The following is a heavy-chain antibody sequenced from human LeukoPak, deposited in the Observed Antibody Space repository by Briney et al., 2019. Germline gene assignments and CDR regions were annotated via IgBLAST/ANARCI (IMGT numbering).Heavy chain of an antibody. CDR3: ARIPAGYCSSTSCYPSGY. J-gene: IGHJ4*02. CDR1: GGTFSSYA. CDR2: IIPIFGTA. D-gene: IGHD2-2*01. V-gene: IGHV1-69*05. Sequence: SVKVSCKASGGTFSSYAISWVRQAPGQGLEWMGGIIPIFGTANYAQKFQGRVTMTTDTSTSTAYMELRSLRSDDAAVYYCARIPAGYCSSTSCYPSGYWGQGTLVTVSS.